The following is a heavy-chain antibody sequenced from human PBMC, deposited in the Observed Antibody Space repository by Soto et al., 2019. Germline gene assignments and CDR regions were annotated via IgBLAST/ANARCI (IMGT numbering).Heavy chain of an antibody. CDR2: ISYSGNT. Sequence: SETLSLTCTVSGGSTTGGGYYWNWIRQHPGKGLEWIGYISYSGNTYYNPSLKSRVSISVDTSKNQFSLKLSSVTAADTAVCYCARGLKMKGDYVIYYYYYMDVWGKGTTVTVSS. D-gene: IGHD4-17*01. CDR3: ARGLKMKGDYVIYYYYYMDV. V-gene: IGHV4-31*03. CDR1: GGSTTGGGYY. J-gene: IGHJ6*03.